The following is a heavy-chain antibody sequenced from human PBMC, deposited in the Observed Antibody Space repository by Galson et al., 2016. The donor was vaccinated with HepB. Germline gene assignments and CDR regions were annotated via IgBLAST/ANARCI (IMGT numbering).Heavy chain of an antibody. J-gene: IGHJ4*02. D-gene: IGHD5/OR15-5a*01. Sequence: SVKVSCKASGGTFTSYAISWVRQAPGQGLEWMGGIITMFHTTRYAQKFQGRVTITADESTSTAYMGLSSLRYEDTAVYYCARSPILSTTLDYWGQGTLVTV. V-gene: IGHV1-69*13. CDR1: GGTFTSYA. CDR3: ARSPILSTTLDY. CDR2: IITMFHTT.